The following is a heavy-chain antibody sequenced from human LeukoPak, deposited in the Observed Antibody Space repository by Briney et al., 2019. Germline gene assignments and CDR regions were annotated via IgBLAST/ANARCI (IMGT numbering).Heavy chain of an antibody. CDR2: ISSTSGYI. Sequence: PGRSLRLSCAASGFTFSNYGMHWVRQAPGKGLEWVSSISSTSGYIYYADSVKGRFTISRDNAKNSLYLQMNSLRAEDTAVYYCARVGGGVTDYWGQGTPVTVSS. CDR1: GFTFSNYG. V-gene: IGHV3-21*01. D-gene: IGHD2-8*01. CDR3: ARVGGGVTDY. J-gene: IGHJ4*02.